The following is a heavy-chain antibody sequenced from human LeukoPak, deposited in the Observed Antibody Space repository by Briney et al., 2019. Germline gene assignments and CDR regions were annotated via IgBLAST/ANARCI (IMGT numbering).Heavy chain of an antibody. Sequence: ASVKVSLKGSGYTFTSYGISWVRQAPGQGVEWVGWISAYNGNTNYAQKLQGRVTMTTDTSTSTAYMELRSLRSDDTAVYYCARDTYYYDTSGYYDYWGQGTLVTISS. V-gene: IGHV1-18*01. CDR3: ARDTYYYDTSGYYDY. CDR2: ISAYNGNT. D-gene: IGHD3-22*01. J-gene: IGHJ4*02. CDR1: GYTFTSYG.